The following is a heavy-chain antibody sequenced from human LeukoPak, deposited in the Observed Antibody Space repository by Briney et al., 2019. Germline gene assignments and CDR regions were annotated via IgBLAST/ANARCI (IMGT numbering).Heavy chain of an antibody. CDR3: ARDGVEFYNWFDP. CDR2: ISSSGSTI. V-gene: IGHV3-48*04. J-gene: IGHJ5*02. CDR1: GFTFSSYG. D-gene: IGHD2-21*01. Sequence: GGSLRLSCAASGFTFSSYGMHWVRQAPGKGLEWVSYISSSGSTIYYADSVKGRFTISRDNAKNTLYLQMNSLRAEDTAVYYCARDGVEFYNWFDPWGQGTLVTVSS.